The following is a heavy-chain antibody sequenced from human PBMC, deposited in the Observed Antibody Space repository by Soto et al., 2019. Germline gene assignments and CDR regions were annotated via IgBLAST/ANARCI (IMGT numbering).Heavy chain of an antibody. J-gene: IGHJ4*02. CDR3: ATSVLSSSSWYYFDY. CDR1: GFTFSSYA. V-gene: IGHV3-23*01. Sequence: EVQLLESGGGLVQPGGSLRLSCAASGFTFSSYAMSWVRQAPGKGLEWVSAISGSGGTTYYADSVKGRFTISRDNSKNTLYLQMSSLRAEDTVVYYCATSVLSSSSWYYFDYWGQGTLVTVSS. D-gene: IGHD6-13*01. CDR2: ISGSGGTT.